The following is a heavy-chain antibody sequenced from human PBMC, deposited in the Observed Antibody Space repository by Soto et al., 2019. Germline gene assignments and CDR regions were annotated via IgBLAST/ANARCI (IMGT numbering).Heavy chain of an antibody. J-gene: IGHJ4*02. CDR3: ASTCSSTSCYYDY. D-gene: IGHD2-2*01. Sequence: SVKVSCKASGGTFSSYTISWVRQAPGQGLEWMGRIIPILGIANYAQKFQGRVTITADKSTSTAYMELSSLRSEDTAVYYCASTCSSTSCYYDYWGQGPLVTVSS. V-gene: IGHV1-69*02. CDR1: GGTFSSYT. CDR2: IIPILGIA.